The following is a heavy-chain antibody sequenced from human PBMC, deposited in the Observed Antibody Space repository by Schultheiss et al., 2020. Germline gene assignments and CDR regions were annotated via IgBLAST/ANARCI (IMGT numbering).Heavy chain of an antibody. Sequence: ESLKISCAASGFTVSSNYMSWVRQAPGKGLEWVSVIYSGGSTYYADSVKGRFTISRDNSKNTLYLQMNSLRAEDTAVYYCARDKPSRITMVRGVIRQGWFDPWGQGTLVTVSS. D-gene: IGHD3-10*01. CDR2: IYSGGST. CDR1: GFTVSSNY. J-gene: IGHJ5*02. CDR3: ARDKPSRITMVRGVIRQGWFDP. V-gene: IGHV3-53*05.